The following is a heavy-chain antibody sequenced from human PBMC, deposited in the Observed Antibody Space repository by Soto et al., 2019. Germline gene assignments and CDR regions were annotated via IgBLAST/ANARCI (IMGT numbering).Heavy chain of an antibody. CDR1: GGSVSSGSHY. Sequence: QLQLQESGPGLVKPSETLSLICTVSGGSVSSGSHYWVWIRQPPGKGLEWISSIIYSGRTYYNPSLTRRVTISVDTSKSPFSLHLSSVTVADTAVYYCATHVGNYGDWAFAFWGQGNLVTVSS. CDR3: ATHVGNYGDWAFAF. J-gene: IGHJ4*02. V-gene: IGHV4-39*01. CDR2: IIYSGRT. D-gene: IGHD2-21*01.